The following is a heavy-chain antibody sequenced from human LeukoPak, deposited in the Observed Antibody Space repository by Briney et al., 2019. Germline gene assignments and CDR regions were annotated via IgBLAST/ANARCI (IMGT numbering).Heavy chain of an antibody. CDR3: ARELYGSGSYMGPDY. D-gene: IGHD3-10*01. CDR2: IGSSSSYT. J-gene: IGHJ4*02. V-gene: IGHV3-11*05. CDR1: GFTFSDYY. Sequence: GGSLRLSCAASGFTFSDYYMSWIRQAPGKGLEWVSYIGSSSSYTNYADSVKGRFTISRDNAKNSLYLQMNSLRAEDTAVYYCARELYGSGSYMGPDYWGQGTLVTVSS.